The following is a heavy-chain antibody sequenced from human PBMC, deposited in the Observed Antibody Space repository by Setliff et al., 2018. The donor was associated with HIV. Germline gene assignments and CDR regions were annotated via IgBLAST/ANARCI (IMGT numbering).Heavy chain of an antibody. CDR2: ISGSSSYI. D-gene: IGHD2-15*01. CDR3: AKGLENCSGGDCYYAPYYYYYMDV. Sequence: GSLRLSCAASGFSFSSYSMNWVRQAPGKGLEWVSCISGSSSYIYYADSVKGRFTISRDNAKNSLYLQMNSLRAEDTAVYYCAKGLENCSGGDCYYAPYYYYYMDVWGKGTTVTVSS. CDR1: GFSFSSYS. V-gene: IGHV3-21*04. J-gene: IGHJ6*03.